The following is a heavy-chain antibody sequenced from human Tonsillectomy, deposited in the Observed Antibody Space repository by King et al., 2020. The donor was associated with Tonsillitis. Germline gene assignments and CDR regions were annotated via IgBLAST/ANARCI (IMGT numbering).Heavy chain of an antibody. V-gene: IGHV1-18*01. CDR2: ISPYNADT. CDR1: GYTLTTYG. Sequence: QLVQSGVGLKMLGASGRVSCKASGYTLTTYGITGVRQAPGQGLGGRGWISPYNADTKFAEKFQGRVTMTTDTSSNTELRSLRSDDTAVYYCARWAEYYYFHYMDVWGKGTTVTVSS. CDR3: ARWAEYYYFHYMDV. J-gene: IGHJ6*03.